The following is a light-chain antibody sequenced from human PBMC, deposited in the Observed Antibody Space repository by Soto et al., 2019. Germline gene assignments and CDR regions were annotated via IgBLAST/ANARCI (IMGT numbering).Light chain of an antibody. CDR1: NSDVGSYDL. V-gene: IGLV2-23*02. CDR3: CSYAGGSTYVL. Sequence: QSVLTQPASVSGSPGQSITISCTGTNSDVGSYDLVSWYQQHPGKAPKLMIFEVNKRPSRVSNRFSGSKSGNTASLTISGLQAEDESDYYCCSYAGGSTYVLFGGGTKLTVL. CDR2: EVN. J-gene: IGLJ3*02.